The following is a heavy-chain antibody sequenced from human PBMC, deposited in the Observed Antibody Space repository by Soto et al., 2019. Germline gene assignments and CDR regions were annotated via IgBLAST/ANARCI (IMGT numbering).Heavy chain of an antibody. CDR1: GFTFSSYA. Sequence: GGSLRLSCAASGFTFSSYAMSWVRQAPGKGLEWVSAISGSGGSTYYADSVKGRFTISRDNSKNTLYLQMNSLRAEDTAVYYCASTTVTTLGYYYYYGMDVWGQGTTVTVSS. D-gene: IGHD4-17*01. J-gene: IGHJ6*02. CDR2: ISGSGGST. CDR3: ASTTVTTLGYYYYYGMDV. V-gene: IGHV3-23*01.